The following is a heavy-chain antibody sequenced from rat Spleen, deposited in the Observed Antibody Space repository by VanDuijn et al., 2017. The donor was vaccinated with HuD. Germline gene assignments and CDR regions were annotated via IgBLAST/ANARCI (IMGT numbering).Heavy chain of an antibody. Sequence: EVQLVESDGGLVQPGRSLKLSCAASGFTFSDYYMAWVRQAPTKGLEWVATISNDGSSTYYPDSVKGRFTVSRENAKSPLYFLMDSLRSEDTATYYCTTGLHWGQGVMVTVSS. J-gene: IGHJ2*01. CDR3: TTGLH. CDR1: GFTFSDYY. D-gene: IGHD1-3*01. V-gene: IGHV5-20*01. CDR2: ISNDGSST.